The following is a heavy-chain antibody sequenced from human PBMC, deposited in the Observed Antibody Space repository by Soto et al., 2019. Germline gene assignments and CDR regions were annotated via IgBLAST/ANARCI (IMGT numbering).Heavy chain of an antibody. CDR3: AGANYCSGGSCYFGGGAFYYGMDV. D-gene: IGHD2-15*01. V-gene: IGHV4-34*01. CDR1: GGSFSGYY. J-gene: IGHJ6*02. Sequence: SETLSLTCAVYGGSFSGYYWSWIRQPPGKGLEWIGEINHSGSTNYNPSLKSRGTISVDTSKNQFSLKLSSVTAADTAVYYCAGANYCSGGSCYFGGGAFYYGMDVWGQGTTVTGS. CDR2: INHSGST.